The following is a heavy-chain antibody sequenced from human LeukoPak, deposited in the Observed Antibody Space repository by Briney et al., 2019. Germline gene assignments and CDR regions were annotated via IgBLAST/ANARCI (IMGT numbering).Heavy chain of an antibody. Sequence: SGGSLRLSCAASGFTFTTYAMSWVRQAPGKGLEWVSLISGDGGSTYYADSVKGRFTISRDNSKNSLYLQMNSLRTEDTALYYCAKDKRYSGYDPFDYWGQGTLVTVSS. CDR2: ISGDGGST. CDR1: GFTFTTYA. V-gene: IGHV3-43*02. CDR3: AKDKRYSGYDPFDY. J-gene: IGHJ4*02. D-gene: IGHD5-12*01.